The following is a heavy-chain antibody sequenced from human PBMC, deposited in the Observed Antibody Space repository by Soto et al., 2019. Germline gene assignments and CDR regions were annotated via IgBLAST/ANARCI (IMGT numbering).Heavy chain of an antibody. D-gene: IGHD4-17*01. V-gene: IGHV3-30-3*01. CDR1: GFTFSSYA. CDR3: ARLAVTTSWYFDL. CDR2: ISYDGSNK. Sequence: GGSLRLSCAASGFTFSSYAMHWVRQAPGKGLEWVAVISYDGSNKYYADSVKGRFTISRDNSKNTLYLQMNSLRAEDTAVYYCARLAVTTSWYFDLWGRGTLVTVSS. J-gene: IGHJ2*01.